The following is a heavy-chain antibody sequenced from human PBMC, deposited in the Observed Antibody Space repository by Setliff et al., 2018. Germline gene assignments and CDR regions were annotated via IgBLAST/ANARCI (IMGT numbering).Heavy chain of an antibody. Sequence: ASVKVSCRASGYTFTTHGISWVRQAPGQGLEWMGWISTDDGDTNFAQKFQGRVTLTTDTSTGTAYMELRSLTFDDTAVYYCARDWFCSGGDCSDVFDFWGQGTMVTVSS. CDR1: GYTFTTHG. CDR3: ARDWFCSGGDCSDVFDF. CDR2: ISTDDGDT. J-gene: IGHJ3*01. V-gene: IGHV1-18*01. D-gene: IGHD2-21*02.